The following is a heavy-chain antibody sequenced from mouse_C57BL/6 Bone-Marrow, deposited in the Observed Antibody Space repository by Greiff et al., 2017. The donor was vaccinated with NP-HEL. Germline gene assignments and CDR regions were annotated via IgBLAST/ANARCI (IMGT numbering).Heavy chain of an antibody. D-gene: IGHD2-14*01. Sequence: DVMLVESGGDLVKPGGSLKLSCAASGFTFSSYGMSWVRQTPDKRLEWVATISSGGSYTYYPDSVKGRFTISRDNAKNTLYLQMSSLKSEDTAMYYCAKQVLGFAYWGQGTLVTVSA. V-gene: IGHV5-6*02. CDR1: GFTFSSYG. J-gene: IGHJ3*01. CDR2: ISSGGSYT. CDR3: AKQVLGFAY.